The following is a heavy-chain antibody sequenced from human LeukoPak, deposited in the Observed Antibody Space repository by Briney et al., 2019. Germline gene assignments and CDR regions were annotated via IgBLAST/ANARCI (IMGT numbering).Heavy chain of an antibody. V-gene: IGHV4-34*01. D-gene: IGHD3-10*01. Sequence: PSETLSLTCAVYGGSFSGYYWSWIRQPPGKGLEWIGEINHSGSTNYNPSLKSRVTTSVDTSKNQFSLRLSAVTAADTAVYYCARSGGDRVEMPTIIDYWGQGTLVTVSS. CDR2: INHSGST. CDR1: GGSFSGYY. CDR3: ARSGGDRVEMPTIIDY. J-gene: IGHJ4*02.